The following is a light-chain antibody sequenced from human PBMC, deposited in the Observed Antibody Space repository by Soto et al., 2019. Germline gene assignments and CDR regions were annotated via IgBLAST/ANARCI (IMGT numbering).Light chain of an antibody. CDR1: QAISTW. Sequence: DIQMTQSPSSVSASVGDRVTITCRASQAISTWLAWYQQKPGKAPKLLIYAASNLQTGVPSRFSGSGSLTDFTLTLSGLQPEDFATYYCQQANSFPRTFGQGTKVEIK. CDR3: QQANSFPRT. V-gene: IGKV1D-12*01. J-gene: IGKJ1*01. CDR2: AAS.